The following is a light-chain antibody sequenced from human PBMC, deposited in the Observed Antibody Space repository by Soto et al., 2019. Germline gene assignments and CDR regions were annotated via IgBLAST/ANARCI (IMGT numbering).Light chain of an antibody. CDR1: QAMSTN. CDR2: SAS. Sequence: DIQLTQSPSFLSASIGDRVTISCRATQAMSTNLAWYQQKPGKAPKLLIYSASTLQSGVPSRFSGSGSGTWFTLTISSLQPEDFATYYCQQLKSYPLTFGGGTKVESK. CDR3: QQLKSYPLT. V-gene: IGKV1-9*01. J-gene: IGKJ4*01.